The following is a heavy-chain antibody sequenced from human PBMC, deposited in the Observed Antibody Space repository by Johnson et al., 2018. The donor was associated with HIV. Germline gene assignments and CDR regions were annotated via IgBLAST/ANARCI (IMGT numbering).Heavy chain of an antibody. J-gene: IGHJ3*02. CDR1: GFTFSSYG. D-gene: IGHD6-13*01. V-gene: IGHV3-33*06. CDR2: IWYDGSNK. Sequence: QVQLVESGGGLVQPGGSLRLSCAASGFTFSSYGMHWVRQAPGKGLEWVSVIWYDGSNKYYADSVQGRFTISRDNSKNTLYLQMNSLRAEDTAVYYCVKGIDSSSWYAFDIWGQGTMVTVSS. CDR3: VKGIDSSSWYAFDI.